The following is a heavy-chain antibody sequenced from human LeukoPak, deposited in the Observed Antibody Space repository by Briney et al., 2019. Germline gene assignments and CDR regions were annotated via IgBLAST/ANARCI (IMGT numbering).Heavy chain of an antibody. CDR3: ARGARVGYYYYYYMGV. Sequence: SETLSLTCTVSGGSISSYYWSWIRQPPGKGLEWIGYIYYSGSTNYNPSLKSRVTISVDTSKNQFSLKLSSVTAADTAVYYCARGARVGYYYYYYMGVWGKGTTVTVSS. CDR1: GGSISSYY. D-gene: IGHD1-26*01. V-gene: IGHV4-59*01. J-gene: IGHJ6*03. CDR2: IYYSGST.